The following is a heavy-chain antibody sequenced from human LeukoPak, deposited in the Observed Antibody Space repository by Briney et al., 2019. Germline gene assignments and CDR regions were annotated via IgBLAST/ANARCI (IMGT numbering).Heavy chain of an antibody. CDR3: CGYCGGGGCAAPTRYNWFDP. D-gene: IGHD2-15*01. CDR2: IYYSGTT. Sequence: PSETLSLTCTVSGHSISSSRHYWGWVRQPRGKGLEWIGTIYYSGTTYYNPSRKSRFTRSVERAKNECSLSLSSVTAADTALYYCCGYCGGGGCAAPTRYNWFDPWGQGTLVTVSS. J-gene: IGHJ5*02. V-gene: IGHV4-39*07. CDR1: GHSISSSRHY.